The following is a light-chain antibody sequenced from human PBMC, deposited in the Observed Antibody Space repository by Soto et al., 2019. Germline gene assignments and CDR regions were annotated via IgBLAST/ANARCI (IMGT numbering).Light chain of an antibody. Sequence: DIQMTQSPSSLSASVGDRVTITCRASQSISSYLNWYQQKPGKAPKLLIYAASNLQSGVPSRFSGSGSGTDFTLTINSLQPEYFATYYCQQSYSTPSITFGQGTRLEIK. J-gene: IGKJ5*01. CDR3: QQSYSTPSIT. V-gene: IGKV1-39*01. CDR1: QSISSY. CDR2: AAS.